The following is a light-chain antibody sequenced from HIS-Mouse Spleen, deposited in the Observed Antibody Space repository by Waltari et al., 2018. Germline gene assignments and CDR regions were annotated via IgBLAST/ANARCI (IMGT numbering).Light chain of an antibody. V-gene: IGLV3-10*01. CDR2: EDS. Sequence: SYELTQPPSVSVSPGQTARITCSGDALPKKYAYWYQQKSGQAPVLVIYEDSKRPSGIHERFAGSSSGKMATVTISGAQVEDEADYYCYSTDSSGNHRVFGGGTKLTVL. CDR1: ALPKKY. J-gene: IGLJ2*01. CDR3: YSTDSSGNHRV.